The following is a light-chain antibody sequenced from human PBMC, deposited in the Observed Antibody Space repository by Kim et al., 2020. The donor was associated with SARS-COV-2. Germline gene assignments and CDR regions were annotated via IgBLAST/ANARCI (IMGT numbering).Light chain of an antibody. Sequence: DIQMTQSPSSLSASVGDRVTITCRASQSISSYLSWYQQKIGKAPKLLIFAASSLQSGVPSRFSGSGSGTDFTLTISSLQPEDFATYYCQQSYSTPWTFGQGTKVDIK. V-gene: IGKV1-39*01. CDR3: QQSYSTPWT. CDR1: QSISSY. J-gene: IGKJ1*01. CDR2: AAS.